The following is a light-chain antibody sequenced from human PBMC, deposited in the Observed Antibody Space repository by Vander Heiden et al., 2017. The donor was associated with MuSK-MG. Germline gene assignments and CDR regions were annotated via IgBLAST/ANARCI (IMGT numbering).Light chain of an antibody. V-gene: IGKV3-20*01. CDR2: GAS. CDR3: QQYGSTPLYT. J-gene: IGKJ2*01. CDR1: QSVRSSY. Sequence: LVLPHSPGPLSLSPGERAPLSSGASQSVRSSYLAWYQQKPGQAPRLLIYGASSRATGIPDRFSGSGSGTDFTLTISRLEPEDFAVYYCQQYGSTPLYTFGQGTKLDIK.